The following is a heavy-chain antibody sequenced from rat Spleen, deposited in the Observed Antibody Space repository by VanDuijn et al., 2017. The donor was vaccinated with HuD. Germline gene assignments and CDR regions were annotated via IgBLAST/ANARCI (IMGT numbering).Heavy chain of an antibody. V-gene: IGHV2-32*01. J-gene: IGHJ3*01. CDR3: IREGRSMDITTYWFAY. Sequence: QVQLKESGPGLMQPSQTLSLTCIVSGFSLTSYHVHWVRQSPGKGLEWMAVIWSGGNTDYNSALKSRLSISKDTSKSQVFFKMNSLQTEDTATYFIIREGRSMDITTYWFAYCCQGTLVTVSS. CDR2: IWSGGNT. CDR1: GFSLTSYH. D-gene: IGHD1-9*01.